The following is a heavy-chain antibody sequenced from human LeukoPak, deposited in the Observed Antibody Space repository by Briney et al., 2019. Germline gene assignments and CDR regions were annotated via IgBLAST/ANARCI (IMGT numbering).Heavy chain of an antibody. CDR1: GYTFTSYD. V-gene: IGHV1-8*01. J-gene: IGHJ4*02. CDR2: MNPNSGNT. Sequence: ASVKVSCKASGYTFTSYDISWVRQATGQGLEWMGWMNPNSGNTGYAQKFQGRVTMTRNTSISTAYMELSSLRSEDTAVYYCARTSDYDSSGYYFPFDYWGQGTLVTVSS. CDR3: ARTSDYDSSGYYFPFDY. D-gene: IGHD3-22*01.